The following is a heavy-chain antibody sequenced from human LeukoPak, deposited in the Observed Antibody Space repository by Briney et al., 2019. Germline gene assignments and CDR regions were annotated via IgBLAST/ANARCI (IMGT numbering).Heavy chain of an antibody. CDR3: AKRNSSSWGGFDY. Sequence: GGSLRLSCAASGFAFNTYAMHWVRQAPGQRLEWVALIWHDGSHKFYSNSVRGQFTISRDNSKNTLYLQMNSLRAEDTAVYYCAKRNSSSWGGFDYWGQGTLVTVSS. CDR2: IWHDGSHK. V-gene: IGHV3-33*06. CDR1: GFAFNTYA. D-gene: IGHD6-13*01. J-gene: IGHJ4*02.